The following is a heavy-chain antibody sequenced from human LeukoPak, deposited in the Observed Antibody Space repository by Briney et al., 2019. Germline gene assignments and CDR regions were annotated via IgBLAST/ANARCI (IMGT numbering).Heavy chain of an antibody. Sequence: GASVKVSCKASGNIFITYTITWVRQAPEQGLEWMGRINPDSGGTNYAQKFQGRVTMTRDTSISTAYMELSRLRSDDTAVYYCAREPATMVRGVLLGRFDPWGQGTLVTVSS. J-gene: IGHJ5*02. CDR2: INPDSGGT. CDR3: AREPATMVRGVLLGRFDP. V-gene: IGHV1-2*06. D-gene: IGHD3-10*01. CDR1: GNIFITYT.